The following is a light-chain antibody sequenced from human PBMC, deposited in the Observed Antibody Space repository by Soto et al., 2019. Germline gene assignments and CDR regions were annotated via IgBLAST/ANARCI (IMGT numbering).Light chain of an antibody. J-gene: IGLJ2*01. V-gene: IGLV1-40*01. Sequence: QSVLTQPPSVSGAPGQRVTISCTGSSSNIGAGYAVHWYRQLPGTAPILLIYGNDNRPAGVPDRFSGAKSGTSASLAITGLQDEDEADYYCQSYDSSLSGSLFGGGTKLTVL. CDR1: SSNIGAGYA. CDR3: QSYDSSLSGSL. CDR2: GND.